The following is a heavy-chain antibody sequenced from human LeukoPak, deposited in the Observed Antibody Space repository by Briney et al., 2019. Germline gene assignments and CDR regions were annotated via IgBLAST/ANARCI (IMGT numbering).Heavy chain of an antibody. D-gene: IGHD3-3*01. J-gene: IGHJ6*02. CDR2: ISYDGSNK. CDR3: AKDELRFLEWLLSRMDV. CDR1: GFTFSSYG. V-gene: IGHV3-30*18. Sequence: GSLRLSCAASGFTFSSYGMHWVRQAPGKGLEWVAVISYDGSNKYYADSVKGRFTISRDNSKNTLYLQMNSLRAEDTAVHYCAKDELRFLEWLLSRMDVWGQGTTVTVSS.